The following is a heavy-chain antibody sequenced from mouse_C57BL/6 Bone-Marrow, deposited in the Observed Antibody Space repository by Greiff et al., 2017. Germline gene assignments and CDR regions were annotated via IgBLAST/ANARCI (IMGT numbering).Heavy chain of an antibody. CDR1: GYTFTSYW. CDR2: IYPSDSET. V-gene: IGHV1-61*01. CDR3: ARTDYDYEWYFDV. J-gene: IGHJ1*03. D-gene: IGHD2-4*01. Sequence: QVQLQQPGAELVRPGSSVKLSCKASGYTFTSYWMDWVKQRPGQGLEWIGNIYPSDSETHYNQKFKDKATLTVDKSSSTAYMQLSSLTSEDSAVYYCARTDYDYEWYFDVWGTGTTVTVSS.